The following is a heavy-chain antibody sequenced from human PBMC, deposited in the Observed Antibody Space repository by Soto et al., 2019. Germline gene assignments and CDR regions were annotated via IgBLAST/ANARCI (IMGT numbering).Heavy chain of an antibody. Sequence: QVQLQESGPGLVKPSGTLSLTCAVSGGSISSTNWWNWVRQPPGKGLAWIGEIDHSGSTNYNPSLKSRVTMSVDKPQNQFSLKLSSVTAADTAVYYCVRDSGHGWKDYWGQGTLVTVSS. CDR2: IDHSGST. J-gene: IGHJ4*02. CDR3: VRDSGHGWKDY. CDR1: GGSISSTNW. D-gene: IGHD6-19*01. V-gene: IGHV4-4*02.